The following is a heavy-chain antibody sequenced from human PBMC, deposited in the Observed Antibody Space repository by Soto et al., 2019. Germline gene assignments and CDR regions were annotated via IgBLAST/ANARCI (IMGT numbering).Heavy chain of an antibody. CDR3: ARSIAARDAYYYYYMDV. CDR2: TYYRSKWYN. V-gene: IGHV6-1*01. J-gene: IGHJ6*03. CDR1: GDSVSSNSAA. Sequence: SQTLSLTCAISGDSVSSNSAAWNWIRQSPSRGLEWLGRTYYRSKWYNDYAVSVKSRITINPDTSKNQFSLQLNSVTPEDTAVYYCARSIAARDAYYYYYMDVWGKGTTVTVSS. D-gene: IGHD6-6*01.